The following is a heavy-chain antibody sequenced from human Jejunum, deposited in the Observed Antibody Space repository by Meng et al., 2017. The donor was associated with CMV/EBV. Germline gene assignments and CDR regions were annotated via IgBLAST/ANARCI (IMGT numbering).Heavy chain of an antibody. Sequence: GFTLRSYAMTWVRQAPGKGLEWVSLISASSSHQYYADSVRGRFTISRDNAINSVSLQMDSLRAEDTAVYYCARLLGGNYYTHHMDVWGQGTTVTVSS. V-gene: IGHV3-21*01. CDR3: ARLLGGNYYTHHMDV. CDR2: ISASSSHQ. D-gene: IGHD7-27*01. CDR1: GFTLRSYA. J-gene: IGHJ6*02.